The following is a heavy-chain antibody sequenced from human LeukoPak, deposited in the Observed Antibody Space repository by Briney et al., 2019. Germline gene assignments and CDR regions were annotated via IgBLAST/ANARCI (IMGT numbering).Heavy chain of an antibody. CDR1: GFSVSSNY. CDR3: ARDPAKLYYDFWSGYLDY. Sequence: GSLRLSCAASGFSVSSNYMSWVRQAPGKGLEWVSVLYSSGYSKYADSVKGRFSISRDTSENTLSHQMNSLRAGDMAVYYCARDPAKLYYDFWSGYLDYWGQGTLVTVSS. CDR2: LYSSGYS. V-gene: IGHV3-66*01. J-gene: IGHJ4*02. D-gene: IGHD3-3*01.